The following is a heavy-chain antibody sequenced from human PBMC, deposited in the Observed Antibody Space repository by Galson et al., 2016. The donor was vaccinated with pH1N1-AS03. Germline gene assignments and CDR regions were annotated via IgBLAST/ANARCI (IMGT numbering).Heavy chain of an antibody. Sequence: SETLSLTCDIQGGSLSGYYWGWIRQPPGKGLEYIGEINYSGNTNYNPSLKSRVLISKGTSKNQFSLTIMSLTAADTAFYYGARLQDSDSGGAYFDSWGQGILVTVSS. D-gene: IGHD5-24*01. V-gene: IGHV4-34*01. CDR3: ARLQDSDSGGAYFDS. J-gene: IGHJ4*02. CDR1: GGSLSGYY. CDR2: INYSGNT.